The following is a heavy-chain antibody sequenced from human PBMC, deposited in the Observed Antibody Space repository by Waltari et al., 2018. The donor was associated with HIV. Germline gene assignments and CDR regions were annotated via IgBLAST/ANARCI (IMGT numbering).Heavy chain of an antibody. CDR3: ARSPRMELSPHY. V-gene: IGHV1-69*01. Sequence: QVQVVQSGAEIKKPGSSVKVSCQASGGTFSTYAISWVRQAPRQGLEWMGGIVPIFGPQNYAQKFQGRLTLTADESTSTVYMELSSLTSEDTAIYYCARSPRMELSPHYWGQGTLVTVSS. D-gene: IGHD1-7*01. CDR2: IVPIFGPQ. CDR1: GGTFSTYA. J-gene: IGHJ4*02.